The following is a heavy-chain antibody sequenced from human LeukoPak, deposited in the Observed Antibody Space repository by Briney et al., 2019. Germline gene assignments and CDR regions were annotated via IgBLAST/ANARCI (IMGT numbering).Heavy chain of an antibody. V-gene: IGHV3-30*02. Sequence: GGSLRLSCAASGFTFSNYGMHWVRQAPGKGLEWVAFIQYDGSNEYYADSVKGRFTFSRDNSESTLYLQMNSLRAEDTAVYYCVKGLGYYFDYWGQGTLVTVSS. D-gene: IGHD4-17*01. CDR3: VKGLGYYFDY. J-gene: IGHJ4*02. CDR2: IQYDGSNE. CDR1: GFTFSNYG.